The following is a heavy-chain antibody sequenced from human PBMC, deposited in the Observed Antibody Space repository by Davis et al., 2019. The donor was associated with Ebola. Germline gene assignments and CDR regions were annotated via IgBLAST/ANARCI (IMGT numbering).Heavy chain of an antibody. CDR3: ARGTRRYYYGMDV. V-gene: IGHV5-51*01. CDR2: IYPGDSDT. J-gene: IGHJ6*02. Sequence: GESLKISCKGSGYSFTSYWIGCVRQMPGKGLEWMGIIYPGDSDTRYSPSFQGQVTISADKSISTAYLQWSSLKASDTAMYYCARGTRRYYYGMDVWGQGTTVTVSS. CDR1: GYSFTSYW.